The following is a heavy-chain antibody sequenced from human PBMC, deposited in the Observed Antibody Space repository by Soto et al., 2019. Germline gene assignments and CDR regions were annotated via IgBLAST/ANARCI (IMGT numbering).Heavy chain of an antibody. V-gene: IGHV4-31*11. Sequence: SETLSLTCAVSGGSIISADSYWFWIRKHPGKGLEWIGYIAYSGDTYYNPSLRSRVTISADTSENKFSLTLKSVTAADTAVYYCVRATYFSDSSGYTRCFDYWGQGTLVTVSS. D-gene: IGHD3-22*01. CDR1: GGSIISADSY. CDR2: IAYSGDT. CDR3: VRATYFSDSSGYTRCFDY. J-gene: IGHJ4*02.